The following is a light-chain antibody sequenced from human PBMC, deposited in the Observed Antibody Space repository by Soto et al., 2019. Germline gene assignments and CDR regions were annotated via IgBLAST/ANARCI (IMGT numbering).Light chain of an antibody. CDR1: QSISSW. V-gene: IGKV1-39*01. Sequence: IQLTHSPSSLSASVGDRVTITCRASQSISSWLAWYQQKPGKAPKLLIYDASSLESGVPSRFSGSGSGTDFTLTISSLQPEDFATYSCQQTYRTPLTFGGGTKVDIK. CDR3: QQTYRTPLT. CDR2: DAS. J-gene: IGKJ4*01.